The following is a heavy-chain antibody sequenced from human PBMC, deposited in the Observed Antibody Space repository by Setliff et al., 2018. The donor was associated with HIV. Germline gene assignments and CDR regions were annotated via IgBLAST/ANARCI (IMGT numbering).Heavy chain of an antibody. CDR2: IDHSGST. CDR3: ARNAYPYYYGSGSPAHFDY. V-gene: IGHV4-34*01. CDR1: GTSLNTYY. J-gene: IGHJ4*02. D-gene: IGHD3-10*01. Sequence: KPSETLSLTCAVYGTSLNTYYWTWIRYTPGRGLQWIGQIDHSGSTNYNPSLKSRVTLSVDTSKNQFSLKLRSVTAADTAVYYCARNAYPYYYGSGSPAHFDYWGQGTLVTVS.